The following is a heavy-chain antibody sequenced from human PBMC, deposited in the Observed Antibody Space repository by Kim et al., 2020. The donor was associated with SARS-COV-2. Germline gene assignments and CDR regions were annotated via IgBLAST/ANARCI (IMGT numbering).Heavy chain of an antibody. CDR3: ARDRRITIFGVVIEDAFEI. D-gene: IGHD3-3*01. V-gene: IGHV4-4*07. CDR1: GGSISSYY. CDR2: IYTSWST. Sequence: SETLSLTCTVSGGSISSYYWSWIRQPAGKGLEWIGRIYTSWSTNYNPSLKSRVTMSVDTSKNQFSLKLSSVTAADTAVYYCARDRRITIFGVVIEDAFEIWGQGTMVTVSS. J-gene: IGHJ3*02.